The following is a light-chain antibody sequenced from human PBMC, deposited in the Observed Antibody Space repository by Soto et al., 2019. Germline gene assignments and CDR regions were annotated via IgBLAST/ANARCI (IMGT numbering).Light chain of an antibody. CDR3: QQSYSSPWT. J-gene: IGKJ1*01. CDR2: AAS. CDR1: QSISNF. Sequence: DIQMTQSPSSLSASVGDRVTITCRASQSISNFLNWYQQKPWKAPKLLIYAASSLRSGVTSRFSGSGSGTDFPLTISSLQREVFATCVCQQSYSSPWTFGQGTKVE. V-gene: IGKV1-39*01.